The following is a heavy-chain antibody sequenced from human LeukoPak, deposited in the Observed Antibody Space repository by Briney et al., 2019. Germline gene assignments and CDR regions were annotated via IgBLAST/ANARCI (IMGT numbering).Heavy chain of an antibody. D-gene: IGHD3-16*01. V-gene: IGHV1-2*02. CDR2: INPNSGGT. CDR3: ARPRTEGDWFDP. J-gene: IGHJ5*02. Sequence: ASVKVSCKASGYTFTGYYMYWVRQAPGQGLEWMGWINPNSGGTNYAQKFQGRVTMTRDTSISTAYMELSRLRSDDTAVYYCARPRTEGDWFDPWGQGTLVTVSS. CDR1: GYTFTGYY.